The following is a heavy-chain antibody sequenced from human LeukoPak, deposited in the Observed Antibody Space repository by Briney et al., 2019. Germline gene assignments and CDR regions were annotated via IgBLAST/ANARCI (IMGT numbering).Heavy chain of an antibody. CDR1: GFTVSSNY. CDR3: ARDQYYDSSGSLDY. V-gene: IGHV3-30*03. J-gene: IGHJ4*02. D-gene: IGHD3-22*01. CDR2: ISYDGSNK. Sequence: GGSLRLSCAASGFTVSSNYMSWARQAPGKGLEWVAVISYDGSNKYYADSVKGRFTISRDNSKNTLYLQMNSLRAEDTAVYYCARDQYYDSSGSLDYWGQGTLVTVSS.